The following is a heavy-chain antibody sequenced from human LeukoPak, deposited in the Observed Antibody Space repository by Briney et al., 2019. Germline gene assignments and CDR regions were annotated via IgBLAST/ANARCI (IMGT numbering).Heavy chain of an antibody. CDR1: GFTFDDYA. V-gene: IGHV3-9*01. J-gene: IGHJ4*02. CDR3: AKGYCSSTSCYGGYFDY. Sequence: PGGSLRLSCAASGFTFDDYAMHWVRQAPGKGLEWVSGISWNSGSIGYADSVKGRFTISRDNAKNSLYLQMNSLRAEDTALYYCAKGYCSSTSCYGGYFDYWGQGTLVTVSS. CDR2: ISWNSGSI. D-gene: IGHD2-2*01.